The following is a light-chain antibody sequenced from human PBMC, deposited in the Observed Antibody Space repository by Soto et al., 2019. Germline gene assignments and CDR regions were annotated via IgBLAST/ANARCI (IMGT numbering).Light chain of an antibody. CDR3: CSYAGSYVYV. CDR1: SSDVGGYNY. V-gene: IGLV2-11*01. Sequence: QSVLTQPRSVSGSPGQSVSISCTGTSSDVGGYNYVSWYQQHPGKAPKLMLHDVSKRPSGVPDRFSGSKSGNTASLTISGLQAEDAADYYCCSYAGSYVYVFGTGTKVTVL. CDR2: DVS. J-gene: IGLJ1*01.